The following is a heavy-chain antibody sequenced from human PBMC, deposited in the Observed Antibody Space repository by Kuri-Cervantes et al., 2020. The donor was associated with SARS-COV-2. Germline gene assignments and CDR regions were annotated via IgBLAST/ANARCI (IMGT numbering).Heavy chain of an antibody. CDR1: GGTFSSYA. V-gene: IGHV1-69*13. Sequence: SVKVSCKASGGTFSSYAISWVRQAPGQGLEWMGGIIPIFGTANYAQKFQGRVTITADESTSTAYMELSSLGSEDTAVYYCARGDQLLLGSWFDPWGQGTLVTVSS. CDR3: ARGDQLLLGSWFDP. J-gene: IGHJ5*02. CDR2: IIPIFGTA. D-gene: IGHD2-2*01.